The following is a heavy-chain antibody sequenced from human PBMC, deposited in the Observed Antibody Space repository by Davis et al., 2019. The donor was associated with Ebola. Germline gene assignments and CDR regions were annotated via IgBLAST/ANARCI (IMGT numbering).Heavy chain of an antibody. Sequence: AASVKVSCKASGYTFSTSGISWLRQAPGQGLEWMGMINPNDGRTIYAQKFQGRVTVTRDTSTTTVYMDLSSLRSEDTALYYCTTPGGQDSGYDVFDIWGQGTMVTVSS. V-gene: IGHV1-46*03. D-gene: IGHD5-12*01. CDR3: TTPGGQDSGYDVFDI. CDR2: INPNDGRT. CDR1: GYTFSTSG. J-gene: IGHJ3*02.